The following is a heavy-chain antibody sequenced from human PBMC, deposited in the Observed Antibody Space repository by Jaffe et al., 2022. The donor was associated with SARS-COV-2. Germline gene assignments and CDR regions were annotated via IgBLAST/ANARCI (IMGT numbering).Heavy chain of an antibody. J-gene: IGHJ4*02. V-gene: IGHV2-70*01. CDR1: GFSLSTSGMC. Sequence: QVTLRESGPALVKPTQTLTLTCTFSGFSLSTSGMCVSWIRQPPGKALEWLALIDWDDDKYYSTSLKTRLTISKDTSKNQVVLTMTNMDPVDTATYYCARGYSSGWYQASAFDYWGQGTLVTVSS. CDR2: IDWDDDK. D-gene: IGHD6-19*01. CDR3: ARGYSSGWYQASAFDY.